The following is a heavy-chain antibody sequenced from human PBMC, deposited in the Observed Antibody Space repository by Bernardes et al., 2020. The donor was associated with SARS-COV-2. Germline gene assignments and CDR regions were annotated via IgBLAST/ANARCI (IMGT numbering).Heavy chain of an antibody. Sequence: SETLSLTFTVSGGSISSYYWSWIRQPPGKGLEWIGYIYYSGSTNYNPSLKSRVTISVDTSKNQFSLKLSSVTAADTAVYYCARVRYSSGWYYFDYWGQGTLVTVSS. CDR2: IYYSGST. J-gene: IGHJ4*02. D-gene: IGHD6-19*01. CDR1: GGSISSYY. V-gene: IGHV4-59*01. CDR3: ARVRYSSGWYYFDY.